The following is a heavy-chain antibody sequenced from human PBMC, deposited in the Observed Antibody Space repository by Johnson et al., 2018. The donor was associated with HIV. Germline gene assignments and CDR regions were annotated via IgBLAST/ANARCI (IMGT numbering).Heavy chain of an antibody. CDR2: ISWNSGSI. Sequence: VQLVESGGGVVRPGGSLRLSCAASGFTFDDYAMNWVRQAPGKGLEWIPGISWNSGSIGSAASVKGRFTISRDNSKNTLYLQMNILRAEETAVYYCARVLSWWSGAFDIWGQGTMVTVSS. D-gene: IGHD2-21*01. CDR3: ARVLSWWSGAFDI. J-gene: IGHJ3*02. V-gene: IGHV3-20*04. CDR1: GFTFDDYA.